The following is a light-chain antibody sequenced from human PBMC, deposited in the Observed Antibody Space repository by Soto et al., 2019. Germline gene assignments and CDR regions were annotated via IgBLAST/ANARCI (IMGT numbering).Light chain of an antibody. V-gene: IGLV2-11*01. CDR2: SVS. Sequence: QSVLTQPRSVSGSPGRSVTISCTGTSSDVGGHNYGSWYQQYPGKAPRVLLSSVSKRPSGVSDRFSGSKSGNTASLSISGLQAEDEADYYCCSYAGSYTYVFGTGTKVTVL. CDR1: SSDVGGHNY. J-gene: IGLJ1*01. CDR3: CSYAGSYTYV.